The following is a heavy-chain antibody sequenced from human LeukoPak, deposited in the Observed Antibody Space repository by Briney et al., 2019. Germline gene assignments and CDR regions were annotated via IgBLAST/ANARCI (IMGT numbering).Heavy chain of an antibody. Sequence: SETLSLTCNASGGSIRSSNDYWGWVRQSPETGLEWIGIVYYTGTTFYNPSLTSRVTISVDTSKRQFSLKMTSVTAADTGTYYCARLVSRETAILPPYYYYMDVWGEGTTVTVSS. CDR3: ARLVSRETAILPPYYYYMDV. J-gene: IGHJ6*03. V-gene: IGHV4-39*01. CDR2: VYYTGTT. CDR1: GGSIRSSNDY. D-gene: IGHD2-21*02.